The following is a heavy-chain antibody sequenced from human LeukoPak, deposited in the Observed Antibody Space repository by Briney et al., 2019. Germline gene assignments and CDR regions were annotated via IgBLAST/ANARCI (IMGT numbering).Heavy chain of an antibody. CDR3: ARGRPTNLGGIY. D-gene: IGHD7-27*01. CDR1: GGTFSSYA. J-gene: IGHJ4*02. Sequence: SVKVSCKASGGTFSSYAISWVRQAPGQGLEWMGRIIPIFGTANYAQKFQGRVTTTTDESTSTAYMELSSLRSEDTAVYYCARGRPTNLGGIYWGQGTLVTVSS. CDR2: IIPIFGTA. V-gene: IGHV1-69*05.